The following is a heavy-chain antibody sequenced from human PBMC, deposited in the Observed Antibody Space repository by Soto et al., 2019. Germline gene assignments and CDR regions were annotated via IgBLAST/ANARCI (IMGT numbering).Heavy chain of an antibody. CDR1: GNSFTTYY. CDR3: AGLYHYDSSGYYDY. CDR2: INPSGGRA. J-gene: IGHJ4*02. Sequence: ASVKVSCKASGNSFTTYYMHWVRQAPGQGLEWMGIINPSGGRATYAQKFQGRVTMTRDTSTSTFHMELSSLTSEDTAVYYCAGLYHYDSSGYYDYWGQGTLVTVSS. V-gene: IGHV1-46*01. D-gene: IGHD3-22*01.